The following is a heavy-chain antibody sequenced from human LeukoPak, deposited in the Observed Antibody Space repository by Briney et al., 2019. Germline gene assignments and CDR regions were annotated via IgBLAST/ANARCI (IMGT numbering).Heavy chain of an antibody. CDR3: ATGSDSATSDAFDI. D-gene: IGHD1-26*01. V-gene: IGHV4-59*01. CDR2: IYYSGST. Sequence: SETLSLTCTVSGGSITRYYWTWIRQPPGKGPEWIGYIYYSGSTNYNPSLKSRVTMSVDTAKNQVSLNLNSVTAADTAVYYCATGSDSATSDAFDIWGQGTMVTVSS. CDR1: GGSITRYY. J-gene: IGHJ3*02.